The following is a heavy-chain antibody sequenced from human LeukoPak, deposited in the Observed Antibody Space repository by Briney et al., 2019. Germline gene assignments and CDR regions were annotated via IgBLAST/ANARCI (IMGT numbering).Heavy chain of an antibody. CDR2: IHTSGST. Sequence: SETLSLTCTVSGGSISSYFCSWIRQPAGKGLEWIGRIHTSGSTKYNPSLKSRLTMSVDTSKNQFSLKLSSVTAADTAMYYCARDLSHYDGNSYYCYMDVWGKGTTVTVSS. J-gene: IGHJ6*03. D-gene: IGHD3-22*01. CDR3: ARDLSHYDGNSYYCYMDV. CDR1: GGSISSYF. V-gene: IGHV4-4*07.